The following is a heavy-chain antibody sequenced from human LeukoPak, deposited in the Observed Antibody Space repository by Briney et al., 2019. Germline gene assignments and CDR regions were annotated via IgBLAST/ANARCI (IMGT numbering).Heavy chain of an antibody. Sequence: SETLSLTCTASGGAISSSTYKWGWIRQSPGKGLEWIGSIYYSGSTSYNPSLKSRVTMSVDTSKNQFSLKLRSVTAADTAVYYCARERTATVVVTKLYYYYIDVWGKGTTVTISS. CDR3: ARERTATVVVTKLYYYYIDV. CDR2: IYYSGST. V-gene: IGHV4-39*07. J-gene: IGHJ6*03. D-gene: IGHD3-22*01. CDR1: GGAISSSTYK.